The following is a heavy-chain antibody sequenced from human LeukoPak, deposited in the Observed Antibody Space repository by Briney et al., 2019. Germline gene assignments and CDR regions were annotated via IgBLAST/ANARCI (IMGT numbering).Heavy chain of an antibody. CDR1: GFTFSSYG. CDR3: AKGKRGYSYGFDP. D-gene: IGHD5-18*01. J-gene: IGHJ5*02. CDR2: IRYDGSNK. Sequence: GGSXRLSCAASGFTFSSYGMHWVRQAPGKGLEWVAFIRYDGSNKYYADSVKGRFTISRDNSKNTLYLQMNSLRAEDTAVYYCAKGKRGYSYGFDPWGQGTLVTASS. V-gene: IGHV3-30*02.